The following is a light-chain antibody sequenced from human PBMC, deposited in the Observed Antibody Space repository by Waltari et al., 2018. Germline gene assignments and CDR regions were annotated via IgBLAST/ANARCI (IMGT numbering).Light chain of an antibody. J-gene: IGKJ4*01. CDR1: QTVSSNF. V-gene: IGKV3-20*01. Sequence: IVLTQSPSTLSSSPGERATPPCRTSQTVSSNFFAWYQQKPGQAPRLLMYGASNRAAGIPDRFSGSGSGTDFTLTISRLEPEDFAVYYCQQYDSSPRTFGGGTKVQIK. CDR2: GAS. CDR3: QQYDSSPRT.